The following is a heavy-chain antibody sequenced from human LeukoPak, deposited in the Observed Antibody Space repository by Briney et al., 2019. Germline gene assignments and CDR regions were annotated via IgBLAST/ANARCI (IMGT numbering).Heavy chain of an antibody. CDR2: IYHSGST. CDR1: GGSVTRYY. V-gene: IGHV4-59*02. D-gene: IGHD6-13*01. CDR3: ARSLQYSSSWYWFDP. Sequence: PSEILSLTCTVSGGSVTRYYWSWIRQPPGKGLEWIGYIYHSGSTFYNPSLKSRVTISIDTSKNQFSLKLSSVTAADTAVYYCARSLQYSSSWYWFDPWGQGTLVTVSS. J-gene: IGHJ5*02.